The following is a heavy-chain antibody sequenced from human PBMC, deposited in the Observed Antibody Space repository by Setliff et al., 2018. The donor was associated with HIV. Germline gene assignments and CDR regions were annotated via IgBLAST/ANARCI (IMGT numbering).Heavy chain of an antibody. Sequence: ASVKVSCKSSGYRFTDFSLYWVRQAPGQGLEWMGWINPDSGGTNYAQKFQGRVAMTTDTSISTVYMELSRLTADDTSIYYCARDFALPGLRLGRYSLQSRASIDFWGQGTPVTVSS. V-gene: IGHV1-2*02. CDR3: ARDFALPGLRLGRYSLQSRASIDF. CDR2: INPDSGGT. J-gene: IGHJ4*02. CDR1: GYRFTDFS. D-gene: IGHD3-16*01.